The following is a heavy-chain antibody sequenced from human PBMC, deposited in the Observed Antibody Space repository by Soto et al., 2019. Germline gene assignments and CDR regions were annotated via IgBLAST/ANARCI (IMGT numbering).Heavy chain of an antibody. CDR2: INPNSGGP. CDR1: GYTFTGYY. D-gene: IGHD3-10*01. V-gene: IGHV1-2*04. Sequence: QVQLVQSGAEVQKPGASVKVSCKASGYTFTGYYMHWVRQAPGQGLEWMGWINPNSGGPNYAQKLQGWVTMTRDTSISTAYMELSRLRSDDTAVYYCAREEGRGFGYYYYGMDVWGQGSTVTVSS. CDR3: AREEGRGFGYYYYGMDV. J-gene: IGHJ6*02.